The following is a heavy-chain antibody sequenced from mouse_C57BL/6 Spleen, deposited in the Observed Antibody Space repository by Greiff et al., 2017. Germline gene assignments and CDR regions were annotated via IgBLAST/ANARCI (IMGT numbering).Heavy chain of an antibody. CDR3: ARHWDGGGFDY. J-gene: IGHJ2*01. CDR1: GFTFSDYG. D-gene: IGHD4-1*01. Sequence: EVKLVESGGGLVKPGGSLKLSCAASGFTFSDYGMHWVRQAPEKGLEWAAYISSGSSTIYYADTVKGRFTISRDNAKNTLFLQMTSLRSEDTAMYYCARHWDGGGFDYWGQGTTLTVSS. CDR2: ISSGSSTI. V-gene: IGHV5-17*01.